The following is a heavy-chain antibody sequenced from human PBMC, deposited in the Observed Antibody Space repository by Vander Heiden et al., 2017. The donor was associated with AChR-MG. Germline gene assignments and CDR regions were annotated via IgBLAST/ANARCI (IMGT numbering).Heavy chain of an antibody. CDR2: IKSDGTDI. CDR3: ARDSRYNWNHIDC. Sequence: EVQLVESGGGLVQPGGSLRLPCAPSGFRFRTSWMHWVRQAPGKGPEWVSRIKSDGTDITYADPVNGRLTTSRDNAKNTLYLQMNGLSAEDTAVYYCARDSRYNWNHIDCWGQGTLVTVS. D-gene: IGHD1-1*01. J-gene: IGHJ4*02. V-gene: IGHV3-74*01. CDR1: GFRFRTSW.